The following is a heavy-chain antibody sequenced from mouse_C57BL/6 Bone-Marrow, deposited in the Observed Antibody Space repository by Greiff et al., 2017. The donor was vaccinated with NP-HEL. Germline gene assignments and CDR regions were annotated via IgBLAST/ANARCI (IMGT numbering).Heavy chain of an antibody. Sequence: EVKLVESGPELVKPGASVKISCKASGYSFTGYYMHWVKQSHGNILDWIGYIYPYNGVSSYNQKFKGKATLTVDKSSSTAYMELRSLTSEDSAVYYCARAGGGYGNQGFDYWGQGTTLTVSS. J-gene: IGHJ2*01. D-gene: IGHD2-10*02. CDR3: ARAGGGYGNQGFDY. CDR1: GYSFTGYY. CDR2: IYPYNGVS. V-gene: IGHV1-31*01.